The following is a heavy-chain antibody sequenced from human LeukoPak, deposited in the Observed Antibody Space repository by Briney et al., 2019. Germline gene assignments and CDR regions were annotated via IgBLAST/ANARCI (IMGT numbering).Heavy chain of an antibody. V-gene: IGHV4-4*02. D-gene: IGHD1-26*01. CDR1: GGSISSSNW. CDR3: ARDPGNIPRVGATTDYFDY. Sequence: SETLSLTCAVSGGSISSSNWWSWVRQPPGKGLEWIGEIYHSGSTNYNPSLKSRVTISVDKSKNQFSLKLSSVTAADTAVYYCARDPGNIPRVGATTDYFDYWGQGTLVTVSS. J-gene: IGHJ4*02. CDR2: IYHSGST.